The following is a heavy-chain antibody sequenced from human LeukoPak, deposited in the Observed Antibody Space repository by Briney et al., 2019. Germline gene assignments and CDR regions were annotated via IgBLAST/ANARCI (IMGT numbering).Heavy chain of an antibody. D-gene: IGHD3-10*01. CDR1: GYSISSGYY. J-gene: IGHJ4*02. CDR3: ARLWFGGEDLIAY. CDR2: IYHSGIT. V-gene: IGHV4-38-2*02. Sequence: SETLSLTCTVSGYSISSGYYWGWIRQPPGKGLEWVGSIYHSGITYYNPSLKSRVTISMDRSKNQFSLKLRSVTAADTAVYFCARLWFGGEDLIAYWGQGTLVTVSS.